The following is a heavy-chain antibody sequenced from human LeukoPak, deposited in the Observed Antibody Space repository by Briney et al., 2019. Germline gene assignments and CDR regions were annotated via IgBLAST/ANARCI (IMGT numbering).Heavy chain of an antibody. Sequence: GGSLRLSCVVSGFTLSSYSLNWVRQAPGKGLEWVSSISGSSSDIHYADSVRGRFTISRDNAENSLFLQMNSLRVEDTAMYYCARGYYIWGQGTMVTVSS. J-gene: IGHJ3*02. V-gene: IGHV3-21*01. CDR1: GFTLSSYS. D-gene: IGHD5-18*01. CDR3: ARGYYI. CDR2: ISGSSSDI.